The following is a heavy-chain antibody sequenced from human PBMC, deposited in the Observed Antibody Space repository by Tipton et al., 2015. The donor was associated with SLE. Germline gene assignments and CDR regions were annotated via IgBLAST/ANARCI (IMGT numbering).Heavy chain of an antibody. D-gene: IGHD6-13*01. Sequence: TLSLTCTVSGGSISGHYWSWIRQSPGKGLEWIGYIYPSGITNYNPSLKSRATMSIDTSKGQFSLKLSSVTAADTAVYYCAGDSRSTWYYYWGQGTLVTVSS. V-gene: IGHV4-4*08. CDR1: GGSISGHY. CDR2: IYPSGIT. J-gene: IGHJ4*02. CDR3: AGDSRSTWYYY.